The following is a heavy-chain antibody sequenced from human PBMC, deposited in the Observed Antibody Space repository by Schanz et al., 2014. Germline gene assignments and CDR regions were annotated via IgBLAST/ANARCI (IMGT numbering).Heavy chain of an antibody. CDR2: FDAHDGRA. CDR3: ARGGFGEVSYFDY. V-gene: IGHV3-23*01. J-gene: IGHJ4*02. D-gene: IGHD3-10*01. Sequence: EVQLLESGGGLVQPGGSLRLSCEASGFSFGNYGMSWVRQAPGKGLEWVSGFDAHDGRAYYADSAKGRFTISRDNSKNTLYLQMNGLRGEDTAVYYCARGGFGEVSYFDYWGQGTLVTVSS. CDR1: GFSFGNYG.